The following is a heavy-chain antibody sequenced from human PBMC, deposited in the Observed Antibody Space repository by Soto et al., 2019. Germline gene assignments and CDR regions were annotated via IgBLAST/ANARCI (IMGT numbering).Heavy chain of an antibody. J-gene: IGHJ5*02. CDR1: GVPINSCY. Sequence: SETLSLTCTVSGVPINSCYWSWIRQPAGKGLEWIGRIYTITATNYNPSLKSRLTMSVDTSKNQISLRLSSVTAADTAIYYCARERCTGGTCYLNWFDPWGHGTLVTVSS. CDR3: ARERCTGGTCYLNWFDP. CDR2: IYTITAT. D-gene: IGHD2-15*01. V-gene: IGHV4-4*07.